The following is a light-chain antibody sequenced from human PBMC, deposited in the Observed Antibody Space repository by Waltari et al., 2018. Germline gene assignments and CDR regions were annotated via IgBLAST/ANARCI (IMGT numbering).Light chain of an antibody. Sequence: EIVLTQSPGTLSLSPGERATLSCRASQSVSSSYLAWYQQKPGQAPRLLIYGASSRATGIPDRFSGSGSGTDFTLTISRLEPEDFAVYYCQQYYTFGQGTKVEIK. J-gene: IGKJ1*01. CDR1: QSVSSSY. CDR2: GAS. V-gene: IGKV3-20*01. CDR3: QQYYT.